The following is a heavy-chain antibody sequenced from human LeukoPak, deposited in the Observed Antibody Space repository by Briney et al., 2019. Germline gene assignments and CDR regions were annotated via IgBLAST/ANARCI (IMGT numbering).Heavy chain of an antibody. CDR3: VKEPREYCSSTSCPNWFDS. CDR1: GFTFNNYA. J-gene: IGHJ5*01. V-gene: IGHV3-23*01. CDR2: ISASGGTT. D-gene: IGHD2-2*01. Sequence: PGGSPRLSCAASGFTFNNYAMSWVRQAPGKGLEWVSAISASGGTTYYADSVKGRFTISRDNSENTLFLQMNSLRAEDTAVYYCVKEPREYCSSTSCPNWFDSWGQGTLVTVSS.